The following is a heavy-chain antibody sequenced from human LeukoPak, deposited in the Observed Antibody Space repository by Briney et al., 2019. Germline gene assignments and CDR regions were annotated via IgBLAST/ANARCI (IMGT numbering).Heavy chain of an antibody. D-gene: IGHD4-17*01. CDR3: ARDTFDYGDTGVYYYYYMDV. V-gene: IGHV1-8*01. CDR1: GYTFTSYD. CDR2: MNPNSGNT. J-gene: IGHJ6*03. Sequence: ASVKVSCKASGYTFTSYDINWVRQATGQGLEWRGWMNPNSGNTGYAQKFQGRVTMTRNTSISTAYMELSSLRSEDTAVYYCARDTFDYGDTGVYYYYYMDVWGKGTTVTISS.